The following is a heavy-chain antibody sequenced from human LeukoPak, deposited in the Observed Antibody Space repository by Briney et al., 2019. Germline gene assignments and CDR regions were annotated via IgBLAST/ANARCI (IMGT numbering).Heavy chain of an antibody. D-gene: IGHD3-22*01. CDR3: ARDMYYYDSSGYPAY. J-gene: IGHJ4*02. Sequence: ASVKVSCKASGYTFTGYYMHWVRQAPGQGLEWMGWINPNSGGTNYAQKFQGRGTMTRDTSISTAYMELSRLRSDDTAVYYCARDMYYYDSSGYPAYWGQGTLVTVSS. V-gene: IGHV1-2*02. CDR2: INPNSGGT. CDR1: GYTFTGYY.